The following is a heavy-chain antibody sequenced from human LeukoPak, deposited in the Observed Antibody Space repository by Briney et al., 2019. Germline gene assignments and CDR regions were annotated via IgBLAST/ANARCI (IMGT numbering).Heavy chain of an antibody. CDR2: ISSSSSYI. CDR3: ARGASIAAGSFGDGYYYYYGMDV. D-gene: IGHD6-13*01. V-gene: IGHV3-21*01. J-gene: IGHJ6*02. CDR1: GFTFSSYS. Sequence: GGSLRLSCAASGFTFSSYSMNWVRQAPGKGLEWVSSISSSSSYIYYADSVKGRFTISRDNAKNSLYLQMNSLRAEDTAVYYCARGASIAAGSFGDGYYYYYGMDVWGQGTTVTVSS.